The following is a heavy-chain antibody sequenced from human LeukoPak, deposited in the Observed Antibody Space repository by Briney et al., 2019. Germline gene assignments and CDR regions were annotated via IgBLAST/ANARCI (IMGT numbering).Heavy chain of an antibody. D-gene: IGHD1-14*01. V-gene: IGHV4-39*01. Sequence: PSETLSLTCTVPGGSISTNSYYWGWIRQPPGKGLEWIGSIFYSGTTYYNPSLKSRVTISVDTSKNQFSLKLSSVTAADTTVYYCAGRDPRNRDAFDIWGQGTMVTVSS. CDR1: GGSISTNSYY. CDR3: AGRDPRNRDAFDI. J-gene: IGHJ3*02. CDR2: IFYSGTT.